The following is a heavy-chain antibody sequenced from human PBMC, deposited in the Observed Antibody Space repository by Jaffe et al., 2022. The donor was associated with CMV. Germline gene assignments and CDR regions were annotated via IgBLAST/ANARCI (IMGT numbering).Heavy chain of an antibody. D-gene: IGHD3-22*01. CDR2: ISSSSSTI. V-gene: IGHV3-48*02. CDR3: ASDGLNTYYYDSSGYSYYYYGMDV. J-gene: IGHJ6*02. CDR1: GFTFSSYS. Sequence: EVQLVESGGGLVQPGGSLRLSCAASGFTFSSYSMNWVRQAPGKGLEWVSYISSSSSTIYYADSVKGRFTISRDNAKNSLYLQMNSLRDEDTAVYYCASDGLNTYYYDSSGYSYYYYGMDVWGQGTTVTVSS.